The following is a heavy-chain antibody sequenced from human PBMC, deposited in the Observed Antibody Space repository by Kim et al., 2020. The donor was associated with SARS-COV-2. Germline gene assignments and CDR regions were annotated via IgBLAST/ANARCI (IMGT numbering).Heavy chain of an antibody. CDR2: IYHSGST. V-gene: IGHV4-38-2*02. Sequence: SETLFLTCTVSGYSISSGYYWGWIRQPPGKGLEWIGSIYHSGSTYYNPSLKSRVTISVDTSKNQFSLKLSSVTAADTAVYYCARALAVLLNGMDVWGQGTTVTVSS. CDR1: GYSISSGYY. J-gene: IGHJ6*02. CDR3: ARALAVLLNGMDV. D-gene: IGHD3-10*01.